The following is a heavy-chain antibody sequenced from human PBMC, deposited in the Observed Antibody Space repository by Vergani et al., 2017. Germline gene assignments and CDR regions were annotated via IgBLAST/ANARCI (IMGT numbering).Heavy chain of an antibody. CDR1: GFSLNTRGVS. D-gene: IGHD1-7*01. V-gene: IGHV2-5*04. J-gene: IGHJ6*03. CDR3: VFGKTEGGTIGCFYPVCHYCYLDV. Sequence: QITLKESGPTLVKPTQTLTLTCTFSGFSLNTRGVSVAWIRQPPGKALDWLALIYWNDDQHYSPSLNNRVTITKDPSKNQVVLTMTNMDYVDTGTYCCVFGKTEGGTIGCFYPVCHYCYLDVWGKGSTVTVSS. CDR2: IYWNDDQ.